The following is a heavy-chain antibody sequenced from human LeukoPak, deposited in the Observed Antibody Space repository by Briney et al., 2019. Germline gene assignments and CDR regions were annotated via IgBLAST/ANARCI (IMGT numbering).Heavy chain of an antibody. Sequence: LSLTCAVYGGSFSGYYWSWIRQAPGKGLEWVSYISSSGSTIYYADSVKGRFTISRDNAKNSLYLQMNSLRAEDTAVYYCARGSRYYFYYMDVWGKGTTVTVSS. V-gene: IGHV3-11*04. J-gene: IGHJ6*03. CDR3: ARGSRYYFYYMDV. CDR2: ISSSGSTI. CDR1: GGSFSGYY.